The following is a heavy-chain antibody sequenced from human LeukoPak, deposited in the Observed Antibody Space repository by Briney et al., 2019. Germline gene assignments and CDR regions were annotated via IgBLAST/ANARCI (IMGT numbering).Heavy chain of an antibody. V-gene: IGHV1-46*01. Sequence: ASVKVSCKAYGYTFTSRYIHWVRQAPGQGLEWMGVINPSGGSTSYAQNFQGRVTMTRDTSTSTVYMELSSLRSEDTVVYYCARGGLQGDFDYWGQGTLVTVSS. D-gene: IGHD3-16*01. J-gene: IGHJ4*02. CDR1: GYTFTSRY. CDR3: ARGGLQGDFDY. CDR2: INPSGGST.